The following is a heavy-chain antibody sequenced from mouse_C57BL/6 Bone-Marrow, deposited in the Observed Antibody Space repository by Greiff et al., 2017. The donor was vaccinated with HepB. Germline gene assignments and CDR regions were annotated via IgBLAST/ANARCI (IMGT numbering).Heavy chain of an antibody. CDR2: ISGGGGNT. Sequence: EVKVEESGGGLVKPGGSLKLSCAASGFTFSSYTMSWVRQTPEKRLEWVATISGGGGNTYYPASVKGRFTISRDNAKHTLYLQMSSLRSEDTALYYCASSTVVPYYFDYWGQGTTLTVSS. CDR1: GFTFSSYT. V-gene: IGHV5-9*01. CDR3: ASSTVVPYYFDY. J-gene: IGHJ2*01. D-gene: IGHD1-1*01.